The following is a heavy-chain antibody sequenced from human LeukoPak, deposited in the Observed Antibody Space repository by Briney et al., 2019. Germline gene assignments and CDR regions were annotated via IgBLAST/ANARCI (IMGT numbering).Heavy chain of an antibody. CDR2: ITNDGSST. CDR1: GLTFSSHW. Sequence: GGSLRLACAASGLTFSSHWMHWVRQAPGKGLVWVSRITNDGSSTTYADSVKGRFTISRDNAKNMLYLQVNSLRAEDTAVYYCARFLAAGTGNYWGQGTLVTVSS. V-gene: IGHV3-74*01. CDR3: ARFLAAGTGNY. J-gene: IGHJ4*02. D-gene: IGHD6-13*01.